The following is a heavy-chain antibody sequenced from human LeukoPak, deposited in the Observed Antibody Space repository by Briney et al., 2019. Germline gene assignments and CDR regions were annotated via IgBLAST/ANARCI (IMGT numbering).Heavy chain of an antibody. Sequence: SETLSLTCTVSGGSFSSYYWSWIRQPPGKGLEWIGYIYYSGSTNYNPSLKSRVTMSVDTSKNQFSLKLSSVTAADTAVYYCAREEIAAAGTSYYFDYWGQGTLVTVSS. CDR3: AREEIAAAGTSYYFDY. V-gene: IGHV4-59*01. D-gene: IGHD6-13*01. CDR1: GGSFSSYY. J-gene: IGHJ4*02. CDR2: IYYSGST.